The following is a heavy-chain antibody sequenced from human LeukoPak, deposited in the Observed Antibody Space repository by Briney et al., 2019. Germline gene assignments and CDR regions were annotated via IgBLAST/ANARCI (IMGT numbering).Heavy chain of an antibody. J-gene: IGHJ4*02. CDR2: ISGSGGST. D-gene: IGHD6-19*01. CDR3: ARDGPKYSSGWYVDY. Sequence: PGGSLRLSCAASGFTFSSYAMSWVRQPPGKGLEWVSAISGSGGSTYYADSVKGRFTISRDNSKNTLYLQMNSLRAEDTAVYYCARDGPKYSSGWYVDYWGQGTLVTVSS. CDR1: GFTFSSYA. V-gene: IGHV3-23*01.